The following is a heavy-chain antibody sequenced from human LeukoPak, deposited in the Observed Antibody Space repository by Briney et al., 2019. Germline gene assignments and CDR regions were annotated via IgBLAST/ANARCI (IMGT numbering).Heavy chain of an antibody. Sequence: GGSLRLSCAASGFTFSSYALHWVRQAPGKGLEWVAVIYYDGSNKYYADYVKGRFTISRDNSKNTLYLQMNSLRAEDTAVYYCAREHCSGGSCSLDYWGQGTLVTVSS. J-gene: IGHJ4*02. V-gene: IGHV3-30*04. CDR3: AREHCSGGSCSLDY. D-gene: IGHD2-15*01. CDR2: IYYDGSNK. CDR1: GFTFSSYA.